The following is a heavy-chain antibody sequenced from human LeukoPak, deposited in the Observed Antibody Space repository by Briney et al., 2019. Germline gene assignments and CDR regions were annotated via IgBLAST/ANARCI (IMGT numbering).Heavy chain of an antibody. J-gene: IGHJ4*02. CDR3: AREGYSYGYGQNRGAFGY. CDR1: GGSISSYY. D-gene: IGHD5-18*01. CDR2: IYYSGST. Sequence: SETLSLTCTVSGGSISSYYWSWIRQPPGKGLEWIGYIYYSGSTNYNPSLKSRVTISVDTSKNQFSLKLSSVTAADTAVYYCAREGYSYGYGQNRGAFGYWGQGTLVTVSS. V-gene: IGHV4-59*01.